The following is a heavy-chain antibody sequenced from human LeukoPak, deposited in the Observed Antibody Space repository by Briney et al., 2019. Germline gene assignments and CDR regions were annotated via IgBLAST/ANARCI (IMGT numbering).Heavy chain of an antibody. J-gene: IGHJ6*02. CDR1: GFTFDDYA. CDR2: ISWNSGSI. CDR3: AAGNAPVSYFYGLDV. V-gene: IGHV3-9*03. Sequence: PGRSLRLSCAASGFTFDDYAMHWVRQAPGKGLEWVSGISWNSGSIGYADSVKGRFTISRDNAKNSLYLQMNSLRAEDMALYYCAAGNAPVSYFYGLDVWGQGTTVTVSS. D-gene: IGHD1-14*01.